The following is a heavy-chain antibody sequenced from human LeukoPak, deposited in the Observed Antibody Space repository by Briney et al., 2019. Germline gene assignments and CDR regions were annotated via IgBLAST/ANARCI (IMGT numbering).Heavy chain of an antibody. Sequence: GGSLRLSCAASGFTFGGYSMTWVRQAPGKGLEWVANINLDGSDTFYVGFVKGRFTISRGNADNSLYLQMNSLGAEDTAVYYCGRVIAGAIDYWGQGTLVTVSS. J-gene: IGHJ4*02. V-gene: IGHV3-7*01. CDR1: GFTFGGYS. CDR2: INLDGSDT. D-gene: IGHD6-13*01. CDR3: GRVIAGAIDY.